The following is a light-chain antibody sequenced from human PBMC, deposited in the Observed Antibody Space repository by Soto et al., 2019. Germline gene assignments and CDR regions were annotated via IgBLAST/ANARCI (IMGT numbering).Light chain of an antibody. J-gene: IGKJ1*01. Sequence: GDSVTITCRANQFVSNYLNWYQQKPGKAPNLLIYAASSLQSGVPSRFSGSGSGTDFTLTISSLQPEDFATYYCQQSYSAWTFGQGTKVDIK. V-gene: IGKV1-39*01. CDR1: QFVSNY. CDR2: AAS. CDR3: QQSYSAWT.